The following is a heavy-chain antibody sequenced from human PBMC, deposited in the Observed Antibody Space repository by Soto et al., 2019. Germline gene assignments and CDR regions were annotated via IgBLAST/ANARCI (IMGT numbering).Heavy chain of an antibody. CDR1: GGSINSGGYY. V-gene: IGHV4-61*08. CDR2: IYYSGST. CDR3: ARRWGRTFDD. D-gene: IGHD2-8*02. Sequence: SETLSLTCTVSGGSINSGGYYWSWIRQPPGKGLEWIGYIYYSGSTNYNPSLKSRVTISVDTSKNQFSLKLSSVTAADTAVYYCARRWGRTFDDWGQGILVTVSS. J-gene: IGHJ4*02.